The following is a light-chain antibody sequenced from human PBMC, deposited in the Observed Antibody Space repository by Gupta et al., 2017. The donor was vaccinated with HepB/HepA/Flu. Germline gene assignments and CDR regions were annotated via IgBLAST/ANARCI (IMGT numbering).Light chain of an antibody. CDR1: SGIHVGTYN. J-gene: IGLJ3*02. CDR3: MIWHSSAWV. Sequence: QAVVTQPSSLSASPGASPSLTCTLRSGIHVGTYNIYWYQQKPGSHPHFLLRYKSDSDKQQGSGVPSRFSGSKDASANAGILRISGLQSEDEADYYCMIWHSSAWVFGGGTKLTVL. V-gene: IGLV5-45*02. CDR2: YKSDSDK.